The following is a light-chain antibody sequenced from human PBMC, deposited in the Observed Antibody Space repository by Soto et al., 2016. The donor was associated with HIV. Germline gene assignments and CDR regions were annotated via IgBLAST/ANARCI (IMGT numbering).Light chain of an antibody. J-gene: IGKJ2*01. CDR3: QQYNSYYT. CDR2: KAS. Sequence: DIQMTQSPSTLSASVGDRVTITCRASQSINSWLAWYQQKAGKAPKLLIYKASSLESGVPSRFSGSGSGDRNFTLTISSLQPDDFATYYCQQYNSYYTFGLGDQAGDQT. V-gene: IGKV1-5*03. CDR1: QSINSW.